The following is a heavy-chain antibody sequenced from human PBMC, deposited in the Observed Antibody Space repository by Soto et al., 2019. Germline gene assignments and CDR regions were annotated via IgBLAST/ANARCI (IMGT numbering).Heavy chain of an antibody. Sequence: SETLSLTSTVSGGSISSYYWSWIRQPAGKGLEWIGRIYTSGSTTYNPSLKSRVTMSVDTSKNQFSLKLSSVTAADTAVYYCARDFNPARLEIVVVPAAMEWFDPWGEGTLVTDS. CDR2: IYTSGST. J-gene: IGHJ5*02. D-gene: IGHD2-2*01. CDR1: GGSISSYY. CDR3: ARDFNPARLEIVVVPAAMEWFDP. V-gene: IGHV4-4*07.